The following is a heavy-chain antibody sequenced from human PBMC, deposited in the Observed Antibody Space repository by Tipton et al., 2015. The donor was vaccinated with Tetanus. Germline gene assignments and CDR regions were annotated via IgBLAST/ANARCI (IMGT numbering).Heavy chain of an antibody. CDR3: ARHSSGYFTFFDY. CDR2: IYFSGDT. D-gene: IGHD3-22*01. J-gene: IGHJ4*02. V-gene: IGHV4-39*01. Sequence: GLVKPSGTLSLTCTVSGVSIADNTNYWGWIRQSPGKGLEWIGSIYFSGDTYSNPSLKSRATISVDTSRNHFSLRLSSVTAADTAVYYCARHSSGYFTFFDYWGQGTLVTASS. CDR1: GVSIADNTNY.